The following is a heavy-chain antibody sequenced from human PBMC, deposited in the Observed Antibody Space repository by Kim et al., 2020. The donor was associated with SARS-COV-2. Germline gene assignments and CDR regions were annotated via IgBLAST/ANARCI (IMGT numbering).Heavy chain of an antibody. V-gene: IGHV3-23*01. J-gene: IGHJ4*02. CDR2: VSGGGGDT. Sequence: GGSLRLSCAGSGFTFSSYAMIWVRQAPGKGLEWVSIVSGGGGDTFYADSVKGRFTISRDNSKDTVYLQMNSLRAEDTAVYYCAPDWNHFDYWGQGTQVTVSS. CDR3: APDWNHFDY. D-gene: IGHD1-1*01. CDR1: GFTFSSYA.